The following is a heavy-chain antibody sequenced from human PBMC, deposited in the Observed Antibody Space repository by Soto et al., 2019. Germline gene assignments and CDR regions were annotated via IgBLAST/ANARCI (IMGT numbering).Heavy chain of an antibody. Sequence: HVQLVESGGGLVKPGGSLRLSCAASGFTFRDYYVSWIRQAPGKGLEWVSYINTGGNAIYTADSVKGRITISRDNAKNSLYLQVNSLRAEDTAVYYCARGIVGATRWFDPWGQGTLVTVSS. D-gene: IGHD1-26*01. CDR2: INTGGNAI. V-gene: IGHV3-11*01. CDR3: ARGIVGATRWFDP. CDR1: GFTFRDYY. J-gene: IGHJ5*02.